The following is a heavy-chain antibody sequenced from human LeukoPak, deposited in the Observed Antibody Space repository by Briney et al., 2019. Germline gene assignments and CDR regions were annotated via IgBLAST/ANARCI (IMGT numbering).Heavy chain of an antibody. CDR3: ARDKPYYDFWSGYYPWFDP. J-gene: IGHJ5*02. CDR2: IYYSGST. D-gene: IGHD3-3*01. V-gene: IGHV4-59*01. Sequence: PSETLSLTCTVSGGSISSYYWSWIRQPPGKGLEWIGYIYYSGSTNYNPSLKSRVTISVDTSKNQFSLKLSSVTAADTAVYYCARDKPYYDFWSGYYPWFDPWGQGTLVTVSS. CDR1: GGSISSYY.